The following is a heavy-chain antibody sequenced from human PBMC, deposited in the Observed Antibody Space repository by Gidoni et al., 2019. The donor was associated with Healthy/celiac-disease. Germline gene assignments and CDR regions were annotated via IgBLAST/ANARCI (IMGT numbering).Heavy chain of an antibody. J-gene: IGHJ4*02. Sequence: ELHPFPSGAEVKRAAESVKISCTVSGLSFTSYWIGWVRQMPGKGLEWMGIIYPGDSDTRYSPSCQGQVTIAADKSISIAYLQLSSLKASDTAMYYCARLSDTAMYYFYYWGQGTLVTVSS. CDR2: IYPGDSDT. CDR1: GLSFTSYW. D-gene: IGHD5-18*01. CDR3: ARLSDTAMYYFYY. V-gene: IGHV5-51*03.